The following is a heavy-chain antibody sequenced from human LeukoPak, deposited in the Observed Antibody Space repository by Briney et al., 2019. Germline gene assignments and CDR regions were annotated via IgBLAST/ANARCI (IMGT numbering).Heavy chain of an antibody. D-gene: IGHD1-26*01. CDR3: AKDPSRSGSYSFPFDY. V-gene: IGHV3-30*02. CDR1: GFTFSSYG. Sequence: GGPLRLSCAASGFTFSSYGMHWVRQAPGKGLEWVAFIRYDGSNKYYADSVKGRFTISRDNSKNTLYLQMNSLRAEDTAVYYCAKDPSRSGSYSFPFDYWGQGTLVTVSS. J-gene: IGHJ4*02. CDR2: IRYDGSNK.